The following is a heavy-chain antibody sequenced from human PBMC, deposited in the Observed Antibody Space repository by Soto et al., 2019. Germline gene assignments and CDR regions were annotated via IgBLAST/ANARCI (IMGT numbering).Heavy chain of an antibody. D-gene: IGHD6-6*01. CDR2: ISQSGNT. CDR3: ARAPKVSGSSQTRPDF. J-gene: IGHJ4*02. Sequence: SETLSLTCSLYSGSFSGYYWSWIRQPPGKGLEWIGEISQSGNTNYSPSLKSRVSISIDTSKKQFSLNLASVSAADTAVYYCARAPKVSGSSQTRPDFWGQGTLVTVSS. CDR1: SGSFSGYY. V-gene: IGHV4-34*01.